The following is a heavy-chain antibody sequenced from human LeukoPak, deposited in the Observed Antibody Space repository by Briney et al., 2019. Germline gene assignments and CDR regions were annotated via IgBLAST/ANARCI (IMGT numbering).Heavy chain of an antibody. J-gene: IGHJ5*02. V-gene: IGHV1-58*02. CDR2: IVIGSGNA. Sequence: SVKVSCKASGFTFSDSTIQWVRQARGQRLEWMGWIVIGSGNANYAQKFQDRLSITRDMSTSTAYMELSSVRSEDTAVYYCAADLSPRMFDPWGQGTLVTVSS. CDR3: AADLSPRMFDP. D-gene: IGHD2-15*01. CDR1: GFTFSDST.